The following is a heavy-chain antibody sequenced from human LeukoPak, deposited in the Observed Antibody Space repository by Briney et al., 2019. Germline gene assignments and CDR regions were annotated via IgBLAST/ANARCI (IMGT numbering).Heavy chain of an antibody. J-gene: IGHJ4*02. Sequence: PSETLSLTCTVSGVSISSYHRTWIRQPPGEGLEWIGHIYNSGSTNYNPSLRGRVTISLDTSKNQVSLKLSSVTAADTAMYYCARQDGDGWGQGTLVTVSS. D-gene: IGHD5-24*01. CDR3: ARQDGDG. V-gene: IGHV4-59*01. CDR1: GVSISSYH. CDR2: IYNSGST.